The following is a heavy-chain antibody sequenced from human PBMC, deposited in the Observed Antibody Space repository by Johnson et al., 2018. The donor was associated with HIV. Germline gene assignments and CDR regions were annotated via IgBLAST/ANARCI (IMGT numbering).Heavy chain of an antibody. CDR2: ISWNSGSI. J-gene: IGHJ3*02. D-gene: IGHD6-19*01. Sequence: VQLVESGGGLVQPGGSLRLSCAASGFTVSSNYMSWVRQAPGKGLEWVSGISWNSGSIGYADSVKGRFTISRDNAKNSLYLQMNSLRAEDTALYYCAKGAQWLVLLDAFDIWGQGTMVTVSS. CDR3: AKGAQWLVLLDAFDI. V-gene: IGHV3-9*01. CDR1: GFTVSSNY.